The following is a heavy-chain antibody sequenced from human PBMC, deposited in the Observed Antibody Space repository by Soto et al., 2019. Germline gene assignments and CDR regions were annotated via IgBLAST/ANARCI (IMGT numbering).Heavy chain of an antibody. CDR2: INWNGGST. Sequence: EVQLVESGGGVVRPGGSLRLSCAASGFTFDDYGMSWVRQAPGKGLEWVSGINWNGGSTGYADSVKGRFTISRDNAKNTLYLQMNSLRAEDTALYHCAIAIHSSGWKRGGYNWFDPWGQGTLVTVSS. CDR3: AIAIHSSGWKRGGYNWFDP. V-gene: IGHV3-20*01. J-gene: IGHJ5*02. D-gene: IGHD6-19*01. CDR1: GFTFDDYG.